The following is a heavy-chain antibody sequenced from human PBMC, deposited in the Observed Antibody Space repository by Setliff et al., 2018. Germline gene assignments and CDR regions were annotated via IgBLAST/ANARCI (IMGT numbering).Heavy chain of an antibody. D-gene: IGHD3-10*01. CDR3: ARDRGGTNPWFDP. CDR1: GITISNNF. CDR2: IFNDGST. J-gene: IGHJ5*02. V-gene: IGHV3-53*01. Sequence: LRLSCVVSGITISNNFWSWVRQAPGKGLEWVSIIFNDGSTYYADSVKGRFTISRDISKSTLYLHMNSLRAEDTAVYYCARDRGGTNPWFDPWGQGTLVTSPQ.